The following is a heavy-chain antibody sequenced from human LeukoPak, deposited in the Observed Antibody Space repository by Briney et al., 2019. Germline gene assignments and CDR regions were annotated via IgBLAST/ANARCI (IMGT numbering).Heavy chain of an antibody. V-gene: IGHV1-46*01. CDR1: GYTFTSYY. J-gene: IGHJ4*02. CDR3: ARGHDSSGFFDY. CDR2: INPSGGTR. Sequence: ASVKVSCKASGYTFTSYYMHWVRQAPGQGPEWMGIINPSGGTRMYAQKFQDRATMTRDISTSTVYLDLSSLSSEDTAVYYCARGHDSSGFFDYWGQGTLVTVSS. D-gene: IGHD3-22*01.